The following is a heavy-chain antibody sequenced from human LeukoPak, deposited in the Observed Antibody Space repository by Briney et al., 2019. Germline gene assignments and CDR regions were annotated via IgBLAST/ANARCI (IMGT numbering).Heavy chain of an antibody. CDR1: GFTFSSYA. V-gene: IGHV3-30*04. J-gene: IGHJ4*02. CDR2: ISYDGSNK. Sequence: GGSLRLSCAASGFTFSSYAMHWVRQAPGKGLEWVAVISYDGSNKYYADSVKGRLTISRDNSKNTLYLQMNSLRAEDTAVYYCARDIQRLRMIAVAGTANYWGQGTLVTVSS. CDR3: ARDIQRLRMIAVAGTANY. D-gene: IGHD6-19*01.